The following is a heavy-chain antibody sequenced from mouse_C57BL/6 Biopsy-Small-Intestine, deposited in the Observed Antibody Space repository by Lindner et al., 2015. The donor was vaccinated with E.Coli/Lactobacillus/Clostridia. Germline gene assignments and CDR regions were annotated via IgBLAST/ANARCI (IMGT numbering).Heavy chain of an antibody. CDR1: GYSFTGYY. J-gene: IGHJ1*03. D-gene: IGHD1-1*01. CDR3: ARAHGSPRYFDV. CDR2: INPSTGGT. V-gene: IGHV1-42*01. Sequence: VQLQESGPELVKPGASVKISCKASGYSFTGYYMNWVKQSPEKSLEWIGEINPSTGGTAYDQKFKAKATLTVDKSSSTAYMQLKSLTSEDSAVYYCARAHGSPRYFDVWGTGTTVTVSS.